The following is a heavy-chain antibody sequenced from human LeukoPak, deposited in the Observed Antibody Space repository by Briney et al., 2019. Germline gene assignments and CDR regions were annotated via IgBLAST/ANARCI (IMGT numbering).Heavy chain of an antibody. CDR3: AKQVVAAARPNWFDP. CDR2: ISYDGSNK. V-gene: IGHV3-30*18. D-gene: IGHD6-13*01. CDR1: GFTFSSYG. Sequence: SGGSLRLSCAASGFTFSSYGMHWVRQAPGKGLEWVAVISYDGSNKYCADSVKGRFTISRDNSKNTLYLQMNSLRAEDTAVYYCAKQVVAAARPNWFDPWGQGTLVTVSS. J-gene: IGHJ5*02.